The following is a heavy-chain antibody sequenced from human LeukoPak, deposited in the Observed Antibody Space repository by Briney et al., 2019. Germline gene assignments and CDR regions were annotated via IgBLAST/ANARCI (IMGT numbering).Heavy chain of an antibody. CDR2: INHSGST. CDR1: GGSFSGYY. Sequence: PSETLSLTCAVYGGSFSGYYWSWIRQPPGKGLEWIGEINHSGSTNYNPSLKSRVTISVDTSKNQFSLKLSSVTAADTAVYYCARLGYYDSSGYYYYFDYWGQGTLVTVSS. D-gene: IGHD3-22*01. J-gene: IGHJ4*02. CDR3: ARLGYYDSSGYYYYFDY. V-gene: IGHV4-34*01.